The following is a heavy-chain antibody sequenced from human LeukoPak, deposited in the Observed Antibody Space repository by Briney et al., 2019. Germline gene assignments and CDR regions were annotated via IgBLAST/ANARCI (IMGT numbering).Heavy chain of an antibody. J-gene: IGHJ5*02. V-gene: IGHV4-38-2*02. CDR1: GYSISSGYY. CDR2: IYHSGST. D-gene: IGHD4-17*01. CDR3: ARDFDGTVTPRGWFDP. Sequence: NPSETLSLTCTVSGYSISSGYYWGWIRQPPGKGLEWIGSIYHSGSTYYNPSLKSRVTISVDTSKNQFSLKLSSVTAADTAVYYCARDFDGTVTPRGWFDPWGQGTLVTVSS.